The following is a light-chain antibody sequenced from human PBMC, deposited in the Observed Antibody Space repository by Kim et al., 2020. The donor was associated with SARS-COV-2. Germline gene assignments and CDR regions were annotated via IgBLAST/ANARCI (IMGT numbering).Light chain of an antibody. CDR1: QNIPHS. CDR3: QKYNNAPRT. V-gene: IGKV1-27*01. Sequence: ASLVDRVTISGRASQNIPHSLAWYQQKPGKVPQLLIYGASTLQSGTPARFSGSGSGTEFTLTISSLQTEDVATYYCQKYNNAPRTFGPGTKVDIK. CDR2: GAS. J-gene: IGKJ1*01.